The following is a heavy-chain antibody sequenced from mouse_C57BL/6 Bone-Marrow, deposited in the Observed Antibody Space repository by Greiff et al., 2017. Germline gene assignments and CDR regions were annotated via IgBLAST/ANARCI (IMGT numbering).Heavy chain of an antibody. CDR1: GFTFSSFA. V-gene: IGHV5-4*01. J-gene: IGHJ2*01. D-gene: IGHD1-1*01. CDR3: AITTVVFDY. CDR2: ISDGGSYT. Sequence: DVHLVESGGGLVKPGGSLKLSCAASGFTFSSFAMSWVRQTPEKRLEWVATISDGGSYTYYPDNVKGRFTISRDNAKNNLYLQMSHLKSEDTAMYYCAITTVVFDYWGQGTTLTVSS.